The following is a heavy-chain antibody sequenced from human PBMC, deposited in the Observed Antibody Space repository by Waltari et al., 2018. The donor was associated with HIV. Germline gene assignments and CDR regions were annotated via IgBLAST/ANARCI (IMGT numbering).Heavy chain of an antibody. D-gene: IGHD6-13*01. CDR1: GFTFSSYW. Sequence: EVQLVESGGGLVQPGGSLRLSCAASGFTFSSYWMHWVRQATGKGLVWVSRINSCVSGNSYADAVKGRFTISRDNAKNTLYLQMNSLRAEDTAVYYCASGYSSSWRSDYYYYGMDVWGQGTTVTVSS. CDR2: INSCVSGN. CDR3: ASGYSSSWRSDYYYYGMDV. V-gene: IGHV3-74*01. J-gene: IGHJ6*02.